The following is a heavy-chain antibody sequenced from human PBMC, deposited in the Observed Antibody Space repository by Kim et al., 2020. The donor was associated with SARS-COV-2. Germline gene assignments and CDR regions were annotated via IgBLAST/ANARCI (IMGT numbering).Heavy chain of an antibody. CDR2: IKSKTDGGTT. V-gene: IGHV3-15*01. CDR1: GFTFSNAW. Sequence: GGSLRLSCAASGFTFSNAWMSWVRQAPGKGLEWVGRIKSKTDGGTTDYAAPVKGRFTISRDDSKNTLYLQMNSLKTEDTAVYYCTTGRIQLWLFRYPFDPWGQGTLVTVSS. J-gene: IGHJ5*02. D-gene: IGHD5-18*01. CDR3: TTGRIQLWLFRYPFDP.